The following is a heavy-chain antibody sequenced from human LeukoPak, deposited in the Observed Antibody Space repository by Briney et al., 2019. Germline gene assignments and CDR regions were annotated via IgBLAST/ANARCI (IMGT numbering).Heavy chain of an antibody. Sequence: GGSLRLSCAASGFTFSNHWMHWVRQAPGKGLVWVSRINSDGSNIRYADSVKGRFTISRDDAKETLYLQMNSLREDDTAVYYCASEVVTTEYWGQGTLVPVSS. D-gene: IGHD4-23*01. CDR2: INSDGSNI. V-gene: IGHV3-74*01. CDR1: GFTFSNHW. J-gene: IGHJ4*02. CDR3: ASEVVTTEY.